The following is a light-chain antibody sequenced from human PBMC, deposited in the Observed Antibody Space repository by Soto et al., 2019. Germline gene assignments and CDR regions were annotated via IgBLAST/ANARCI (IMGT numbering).Light chain of an antibody. CDR3: HQYGSSLGVT. CDR1: QSVSSSY. J-gene: IGKJ4*01. CDR2: GAY. Sequence: EIVLTQSPGTLSLSPGERATLSCRASQSVSSSYLAWYQQKPGQAPRLLIYGAYSRATGIPDRFSGSGSGTDFTLTISRLEPEDFGVYYCHQYGSSLGVTFGGGTKVEIK. V-gene: IGKV3-20*01.